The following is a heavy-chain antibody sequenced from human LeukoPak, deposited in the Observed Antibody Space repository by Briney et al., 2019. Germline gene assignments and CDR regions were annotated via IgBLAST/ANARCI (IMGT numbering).Heavy chain of an antibody. CDR2: IYYSGST. D-gene: IGHD6-6*01. Sequence: SETLSLTCTVSGGSISSSSHYWGWIRQPPGKGLEWIGNIYYSGSTYYKSSLKSRVTISVDTSKNQFSLKLSSVTAADTAVYYCARVATSGPLAARKFDYWGQGTLVTVSS. CDR3: ARVATSGPLAARKFDY. V-gene: IGHV4-39*07. CDR1: GGSISSSSHY. J-gene: IGHJ4*02.